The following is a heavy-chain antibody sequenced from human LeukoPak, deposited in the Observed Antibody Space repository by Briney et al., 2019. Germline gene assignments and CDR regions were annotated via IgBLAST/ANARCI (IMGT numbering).Heavy chain of an antibody. D-gene: IGHD3-22*01. CDR2: INHSGST. CDR1: GGSFSGYY. V-gene: IGHV4-34*01. J-gene: IGHJ4*02. CDR3: ASIDDSSGYKYYFDY. Sequence: SEPLSLTCAVYGGSFSGYYWSWIRQPPGKGLEWIGEINHSGSTNYNPSLKSRVTISVDTSKNQFSLKLSSVTAADTAVYYCASIDDSSGYKYYFDYWGQGTLVTVSS.